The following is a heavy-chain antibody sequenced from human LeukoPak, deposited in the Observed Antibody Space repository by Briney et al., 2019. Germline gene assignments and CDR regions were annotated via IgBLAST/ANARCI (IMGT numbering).Heavy chain of an antibody. CDR1: GFTFSSYE. Sequence: PGGSLRLSCAASGFTFSSYEMNWVRQAPGKGLEWISYITNSGNTIYYADSVKGRFTISRDDAKNSLYLQMSSLRAEDTAVYYCARPRITVFGVVPWAFDVWGQGTMVTVSS. V-gene: IGHV3-48*03. D-gene: IGHD3-3*01. CDR2: ITNSGNTI. CDR3: ARPRITVFGVVPWAFDV. J-gene: IGHJ3*01.